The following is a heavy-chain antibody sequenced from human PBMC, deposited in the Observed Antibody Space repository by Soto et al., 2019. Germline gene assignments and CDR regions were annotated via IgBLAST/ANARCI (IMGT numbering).Heavy chain of an antibody. D-gene: IGHD6-13*01. CDR3: ARGLGRYSSSRDDAFDI. CDR2: INPNSGGT. CDR1: GYTFTGYY. Sequence: VKVSCKASGYTFTGYYMHWVRQAPGQGLEWMGWINPNSGGTNYAQKFLGWVTMTRDTSISAAYMELSRLRSDDTAVYYCARGLGRYSSSRDDAFDIWGQGTMVTVSS. V-gene: IGHV1-2*04. J-gene: IGHJ3*02.